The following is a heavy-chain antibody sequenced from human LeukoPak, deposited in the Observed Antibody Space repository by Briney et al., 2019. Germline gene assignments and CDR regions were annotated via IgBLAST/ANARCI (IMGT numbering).Heavy chain of an antibody. Sequence: PSQTLSLICTVSGGSISSGSDYCGWIRQPPGKGLGWIVFIYYSGRPYYKPSLQRRVSISVDTSKNQSSLKLSSVTAADTAVYYCARQLYCSGGSCYSYSWFDPWGQGTLVTVSS. J-gene: IGHJ5*02. V-gene: IGHV4-39*01. D-gene: IGHD2-15*01. CDR2: IYYSGRP. CDR1: GGSISSGSDY. CDR3: ARQLYCSGGSCYSYSWFDP.